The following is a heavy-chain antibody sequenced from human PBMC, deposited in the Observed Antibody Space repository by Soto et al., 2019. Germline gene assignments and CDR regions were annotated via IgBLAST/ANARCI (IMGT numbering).Heavy chain of an antibody. CDR3: ASHLKVTYSSGWFPNHGVDY. J-gene: IGHJ4*02. CDR1: GGTFSSYT. Sequence: ASVKVSCKASGGTFSSYTISWVRQAPGQGLEWMGRIIPILGIANYAQKFQGRVTITADKSTSTAYMELSSLRSEDTAVYYCASHLKVTYSSGWFPNHGVDYWGQGTLVTVSS. V-gene: IGHV1-69*02. CDR2: IIPILGIA. D-gene: IGHD6-19*01.